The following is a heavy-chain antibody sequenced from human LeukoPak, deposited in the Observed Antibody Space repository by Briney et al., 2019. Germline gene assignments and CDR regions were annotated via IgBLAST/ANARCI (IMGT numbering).Heavy chain of an antibody. V-gene: IGHV3-7*01. J-gene: IGHJ6*03. D-gene: IGHD2-2*01. CDR3: AREVGVVVPAATYYYYYVDV. Sequence: GGSLRLSCAASGFTFSSYWMSWVRQAPGKGLEWVANIKQDGSEKYYVDSVKGRFTISRDNAKNSLYLQMNSLRAEDTAVYYCAREVGVVVPAATYYYYYVDVWGKGTTVTVSS. CDR2: IKQDGSEK. CDR1: GFTFSSYW.